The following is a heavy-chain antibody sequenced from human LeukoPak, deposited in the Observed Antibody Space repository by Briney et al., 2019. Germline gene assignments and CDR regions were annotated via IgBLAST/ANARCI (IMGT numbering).Heavy chain of an antibody. V-gene: IGHV3-30-3*01. J-gene: IGHJ4*02. CDR1: GFTFSNYA. CDR2: ISYDGSNK. D-gene: IGHD4/OR15-4a*01. CDR3: ARDRTMGAPTFDY. Sequence: GGSLRLSCAASGFTFSNYAMHWVRQAPGKGLEWVAVISYDGSNKYYADSVKGRFTISRDNSKNTLYLQMNSLRAEDTAVYYCARDRTMGAPTFDYWGQGTLVTVSS.